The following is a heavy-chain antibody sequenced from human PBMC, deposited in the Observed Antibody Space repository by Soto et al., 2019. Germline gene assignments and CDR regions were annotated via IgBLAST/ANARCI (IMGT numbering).Heavy chain of an antibody. CDR1: GYTFTDYW. Sequence: GESLKISCKGSGYTFTDYWIGWVRQLPGKGLEWMGIIYPGDSDTRYSPSFEGHVTITVDKSVSTAFLQWNSLKASDNAMYYCARHSTSAPKDYWGQGTLVTVSS. CDR2: IYPGDSDT. V-gene: IGHV5-51*01. CDR3: ARHSTSAPKDY. D-gene: IGHD3-10*01. J-gene: IGHJ4*01.